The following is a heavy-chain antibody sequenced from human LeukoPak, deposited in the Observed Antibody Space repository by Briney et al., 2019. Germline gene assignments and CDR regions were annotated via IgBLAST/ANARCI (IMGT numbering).Heavy chain of an antibody. Sequence: GASVKVSCKASGYTLTDYFMHWVRQAPGQGLEWMGWINPNSGGTNYAQKFQGRVTMTRDTSISTAYMELSRLRSDDTAVYYCGRVTSDDAFDIWGQGTMVTVSS. CDR2: INPNSGGT. J-gene: IGHJ3*02. CDR3: GRVTSDDAFDI. V-gene: IGHV1-2*02. D-gene: IGHD1-20*01. CDR1: GYTLTDYF.